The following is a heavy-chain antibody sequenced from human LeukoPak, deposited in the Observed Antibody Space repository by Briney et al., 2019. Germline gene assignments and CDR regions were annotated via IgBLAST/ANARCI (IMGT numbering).Heavy chain of an antibody. V-gene: IGHV1-69*05. Sequence: ASVKVSCKASGGTFSSYAISWVRQAPGQGLEWMGRIIPIFGTANYAQKFQGRVTITTDESTSTAYMELSSLRSEDTAVYYCARDKIAAQAPGYYYYYMDVWGKGTTVTVSS. CDR2: IIPIFGTA. J-gene: IGHJ6*03. CDR1: GGTFSSYA. CDR3: ARDKIAAQAPGYYYYYMDV. D-gene: IGHD6-13*01.